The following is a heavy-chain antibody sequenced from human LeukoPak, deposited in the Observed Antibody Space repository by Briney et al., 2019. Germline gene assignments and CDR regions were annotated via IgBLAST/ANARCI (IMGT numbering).Heavy chain of an antibody. V-gene: IGHV3-23*01. Sequence: GGSLRLSCAASGFTFSSYTMSWVRQAPGQGLEWVSTITTSDGNTYYADSVKGRFTVSRDNSKNALFLQMNSLRAEDTAVYYCAKDFYDSSGSRYDYWGQGTLVTVSS. J-gene: IGHJ4*02. D-gene: IGHD3-22*01. CDR2: ITTSDGNT. CDR1: GFTFSSYT. CDR3: AKDFYDSSGSRYDY.